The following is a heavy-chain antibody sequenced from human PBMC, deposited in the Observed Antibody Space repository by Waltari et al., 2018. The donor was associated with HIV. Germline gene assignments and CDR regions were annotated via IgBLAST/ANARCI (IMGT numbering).Heavy chain of an antibody. CDR3: ASTSGSYYGGANY. CDR2: IYHSGIT. J-gene: IGHJ4*02. CDR1: GGSISSSTW. D-gene: IGHD1-26*01. V-gene: IGHV4-4*02. Sequence: QVQLQESGPGLVKPSGTLSLTCAVSGGSISSSTWWSWVRQPPGKGLEWIGEIYHSGITNYNPSLKGRVTISVDKSKNQFSLKLSSVTAADTAVYYCASTSGSYYGGANYWGQGTLVTVSS.